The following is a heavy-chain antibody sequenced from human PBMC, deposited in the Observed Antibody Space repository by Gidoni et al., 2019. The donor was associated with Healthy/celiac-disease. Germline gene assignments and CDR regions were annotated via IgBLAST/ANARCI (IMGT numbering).Heavy chain of an antibody. CDR3: ARKISPYYYDSSGPELFDY. J-gene: IGHJ4*02. CDR1: GYSISSVYY. CDR2: IYHSGSP. Sequence: QVQLQESGPGLVQPSETLSLTCTVSGYSISSVYYWGWIRQPPGKGLEWIGSIYHSGSPYYTPTLKSRVTISVDTSKNQFSLKLSSVTAADTAVYYCARKISPYYYDSSGPELFDYWGQGTLVTVSS. D-gene: IGHD3-22*01. V-gene: IGHV4-38-2*02.